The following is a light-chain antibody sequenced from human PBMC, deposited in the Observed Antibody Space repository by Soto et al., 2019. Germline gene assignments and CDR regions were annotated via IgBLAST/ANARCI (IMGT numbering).Light chain of an antibody. CDR2: AAS. V-gene: IGKV1-8*01. J-gene: IGKJ1*01. Sequence: AIRMTQSPSSFSASTGDRVTITCRASQGISSYLAWYQQKPGKAPKLLIYAASTLQSGVPSRFSGSGSGTDFTLTISCRQSEEFATYYCQQYYHYPHTFGQGPKVEIK. CDR3: QQYYHYPHT. CDR1: QGISSY.